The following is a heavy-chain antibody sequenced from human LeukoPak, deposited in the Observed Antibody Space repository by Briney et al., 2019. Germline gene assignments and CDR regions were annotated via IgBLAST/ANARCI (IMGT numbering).Heavy chain of an antibody. D-gene: IGHD1-26*01. CDR2: IIPIFGTA. CDR1: GGTFSSYA. CDR3: ARGRGGDGGVGATAN. J-gene: IGHJ4*02. V-gene: IGHV1-69*05. Sequence: SVEVSCKASGGTFSSYAISWVRQAPGQGLEWMGGIIPIFGTANYAQKFQGRVTITTDESTSTAHMELSSLRSEDTAVYYCARGRGGDGGVGATANWGQGTLVTVSS.